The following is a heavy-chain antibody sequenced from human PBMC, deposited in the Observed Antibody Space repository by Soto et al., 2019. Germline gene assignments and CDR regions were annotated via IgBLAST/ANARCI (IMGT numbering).Heavy chain of an antibody. V-gene: IGHV4-31*03. CDR2: IYYSGST. D-gene: IGHD3-3*01. CDR3: ARWWSGSRQGFDP. CDR1: GGSISSGDYY. J-gene: IGHJ5*02. Sequence: QVQLQESGPGLVKPSQTLSLTCTVSGGSISSGDYYWSWIRQHPGKGLEWIGYIYYSGSTYYNPSLKCRVTISVATSKNLFTLKLSSVTAADTAVYYCARWWSGSRQGFDPWGQGTLVTVSS.